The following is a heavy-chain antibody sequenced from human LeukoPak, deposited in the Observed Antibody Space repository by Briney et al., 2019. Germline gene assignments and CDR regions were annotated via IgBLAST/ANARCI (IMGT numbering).Heavy chain of an antibody. Sequence: SETLSLTCAVYGGSFSGYYWSWIRQPPGKGLEWIGEINHSGSTNYNPSLKSRVTISVDTSKNQFSLKLSSVTAADTAVYYCARAEWLRWQWLDQAWGQGTLVTVSS. CDR1: GGSFSGYY. V-gene: IGHV4-34*01. J-gene: IGHJ5*02. CDR2: INHSGST. CDR3: ARAEWLRWQWLDQA. D-gene: IGHD6-19*01.